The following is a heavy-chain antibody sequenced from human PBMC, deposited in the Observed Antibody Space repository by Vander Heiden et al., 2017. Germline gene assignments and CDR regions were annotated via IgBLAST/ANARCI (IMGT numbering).Heavy chain of an antibody. CDR1: GLTFSSTS. CDR3: ARDQGAYYYDSSGHDAFDI. V-gene: IGHV3-48*02. J-gene: IGHJ3*02. CDR2: IRSSSSTI. Sequence: EVQLVDSGGGLVQPGGSLRLSRAASGLTFSSTSMNWVRQAPGKGLEWVSYIRSSSSTIYYADSVKGRFTISRDNAKNALYLQMNSLRDEDTAVYYCARDQGAYYYDSSGHDAFDIWGQGTMVTVSS. D-gene: IGHD3-22*01.